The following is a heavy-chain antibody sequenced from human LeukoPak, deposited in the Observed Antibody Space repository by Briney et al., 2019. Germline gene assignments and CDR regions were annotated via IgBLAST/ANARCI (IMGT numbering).Heavy chain of an antibody. CDR2: IYYSGST. V-gene: IGHV4-59*12. D-gene: IGHD5-18*01. CDR3: ARPIRGYSYNY. CDR1: GGSISSYY. J-gene: IGHJ4*02. Sequence: KSSETLSLTCTVSGGSISSYYWSWIRQPPGKGLEWIGYIYYSGSTNYNPSLKSRVTISVDTSKNQFSLKLSSVTAADTAVYYCARPIRGYSYNYWGQGTLVTVSS.